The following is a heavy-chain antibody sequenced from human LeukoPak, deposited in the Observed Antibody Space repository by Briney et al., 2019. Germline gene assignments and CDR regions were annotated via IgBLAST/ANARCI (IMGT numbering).Heavy chain of an antibody. CDR2: ISSSSSYI. CDR1: GFTFSSYS. V-gene: IGHV3-21*01. J-gene: IGHJ5*02. D-gene: IGHD6-13*01. Sequence: PGGSLGLSCAASGFTFSSYSMNWVRQAPGKGLEWVSSISSSSSYIYYADSVKGRFTISRDNAKNSLYLQMNSLRAEDTAVYYCARDSGIAAAGPWFDPWGQGTLVTVSS. CDR3: ARDSGIAAAGPWFDP.